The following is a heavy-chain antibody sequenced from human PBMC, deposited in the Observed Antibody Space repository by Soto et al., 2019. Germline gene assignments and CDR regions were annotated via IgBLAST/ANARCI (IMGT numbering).Heavy chain of an antibody. CDR2: IWSDGSNR. J-gene: IGHJ6*02. V-gene: IGHV3-33*01. CDR1: GFTFSNYG. Sequence: QVQLVESGGGEVQPGRSLRLSCAASGFTFSNYGMNWVRQAPGKGLEWVAVIWSDGSNRYYGDSVKGRFTISRDNSKNTLYLQMDSLRAEDTAVYYCARDLARGYRYYAIDVWGQGTTVTVSS. D-gene: IGHD3-10*01. CDR3: ARDLARGYRYYAIDV.